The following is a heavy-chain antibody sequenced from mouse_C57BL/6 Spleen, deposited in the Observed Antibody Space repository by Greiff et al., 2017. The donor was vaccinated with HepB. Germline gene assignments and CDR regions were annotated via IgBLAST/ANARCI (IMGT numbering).Heavy chain of an antibody. J-gene: IGHJ4*01. CDR2: ISSGGSYT. Sequence: EVQLVESGGDLVKPGGSLKLSCAASGFTFSSYGMYWVRQTPDKRLEWVAIISSGGSYTYYPDSVKGRFTISRDNAKNTLYLPMSSLTSEDTTMYYCATGTLLYPSMDYWGQGTSLTVSS. D-gene: IGHD6-1*01. V-gene: IGHV5-6*01. CDR1: GFTFSSYG. CDR3: ATGTLLYPSMDY.